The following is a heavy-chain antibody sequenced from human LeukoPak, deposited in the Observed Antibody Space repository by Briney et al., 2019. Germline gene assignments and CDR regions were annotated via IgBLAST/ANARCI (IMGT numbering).Heavy chain of an antibody. V-gene: IGHV4-39*01. Sequence: SETLSLTCTVSGGSIRSSYYYWGWIRQPPGKGLEWIGSICDSGSTYYNPSLKSRVTISVDTSKNQFSLKLSSVTAADTAVYYCARPPSGGWHNQDAFDIWGQGTMVTVSS. CDR2: ICDSGST. J-gene: IGHJ3*02. D-gene: IGHD6-19*01. CDR1: GGSIRSSYYY. CDR3: ARPPSGGWHNQDAFDI.